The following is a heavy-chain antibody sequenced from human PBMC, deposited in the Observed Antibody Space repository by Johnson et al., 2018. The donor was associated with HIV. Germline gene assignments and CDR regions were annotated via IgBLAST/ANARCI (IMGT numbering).Heavy chain of an antibody. Sequence: QVQLVESGGGLVKPGGSLRLSCAASGFTFSSYAMHWVRQAPGKGLEWVAVISYDGSNKYYEASVKGRFTISRANSKNTLYLQRNSPRAEDTAVSYCARSWELGETAFDIWGQGTMVTVSS. J-gene: IGHJ3*02. CDR1: GFTFSSYA. D-gene: IGHD1-26*01. CDR2: ISYDGSNK. CDR3: ARSWELGETAFDI. V-gene: IGHV3-30*04.